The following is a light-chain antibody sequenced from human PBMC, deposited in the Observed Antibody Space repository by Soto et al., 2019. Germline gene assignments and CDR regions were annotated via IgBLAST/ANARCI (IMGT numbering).Light chain of an antibody. CDR1: QSVSSN. V-gene: IGKV3-15*01. CDR2: GAS. Sequence: EIVMTQSPATLSVSPGERATLSCRASQSVSSNLAWYQQKPGQAPRLLIYGASTRATGIPSRFSGSGSGTEFILTISSLQSEDFAVYYCQQYHKWPLTFGGGTKVEF. J-gene: IGKJ4*01. CDR3: QQYHKWPLT.